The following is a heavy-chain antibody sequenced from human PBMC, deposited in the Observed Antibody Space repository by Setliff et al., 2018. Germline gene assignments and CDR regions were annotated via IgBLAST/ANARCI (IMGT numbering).Heavy chain of an antibody. J-gene: IGHJ6*03. CDR2: INHSGST. CDR3: ARLGGSSGSGGFYYYYYYMDV. CDR1: GGSFTDHF. V-gene: IGHV4-34*01. D-gene: IGHD3-16*01. Sequence: PSETLSLTCAVYGGSFTDHFWSWIRQPPGKGLEWIGEINHSGSTNYNPSLKSRLSISVDASKNQFSLKLSSVTAADTAVYYCARLGGSSGSGGFYYYYYYMDVWGKGTKVTVSS.